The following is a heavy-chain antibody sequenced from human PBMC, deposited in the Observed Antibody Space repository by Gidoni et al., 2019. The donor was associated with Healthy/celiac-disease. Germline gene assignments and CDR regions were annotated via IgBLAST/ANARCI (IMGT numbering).Heavy chain of an antibody. D-gene: IGHD2-15*01. CDR1: GGSISSGDYY. Sequence: QVQLQESGPGLVKPSQTLSLTCTVSGGSISSGDYYWSWIRQPPGKGLEWIGYIYYSGSTYYNPSLKSRVTISVDTSKNQFSLKLSSVTAADTAVYYCARDIVVVVAAHYYYYGMDVWGQGTTVTVSS. V-gene: IGHV4-30-4*01. CDR2: IYYSGST. J-gene: IGHJ6*02. CDR3: ARDIVVVVAAHYYYYGMDV.